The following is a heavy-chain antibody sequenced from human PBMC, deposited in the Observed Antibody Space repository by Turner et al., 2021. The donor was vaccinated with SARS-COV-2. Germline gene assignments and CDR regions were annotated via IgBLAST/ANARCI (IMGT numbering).Heavy chain of an antibody. V-gene: IGHV3-66*01. D-gene: IGHD1-1*01. Sequence: EVQLVESGGGLVKPGGSLRLSCAASGFTFSSYTMYWVRQAPGKGLEWFSVIYSGGSTYYADSVKGRFTISRDNSKNTLYLQMNSLRAEDTAVYYCARDGAWKPEGMDVWGQGTTVTVSS. CDR1: GFTFSSYT. CDR2: IYSGGST. J-gene: IGHJ6*02. CDR3: ARDGAWKPEGMDV.